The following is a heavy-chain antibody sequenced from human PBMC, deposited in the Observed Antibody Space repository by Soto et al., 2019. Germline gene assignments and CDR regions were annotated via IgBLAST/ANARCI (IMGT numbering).Heavy chain of an antibody. Sequence: QVQLQESGPGLVKPSQTLSLTCSVSGGSISNGDYYWSWIRQHPGKGLEWIGYIYYSGSPYYNPSLKSRVTMSIDTSKKQFSLNLSSVTAADTAVYYCASYYYGSGTYDPNSFDYWGQGTLVTVSS. CDR1: GGSISNGDYY. V-gene: IGHV4-31*02. CDR3: ASYYYGSGTYDPNSFDY. J-gene: IGHJ4*02. D-gene: IGHD3-10*01. CDR2: IYYSGSP.